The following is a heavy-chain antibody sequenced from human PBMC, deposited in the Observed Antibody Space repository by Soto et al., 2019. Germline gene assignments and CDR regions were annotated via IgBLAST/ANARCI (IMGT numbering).Heavy chain of an antibody. D-gene: IGHD2-15*01. CDR1: GVYLSCCFF. Sequence: QVQLLESGPGLVKPSQTLSLPLCLWGVYLSCCFFLWFGFRAPTGGPREYMRYIYKSATTYYNPSFESRVAISLDTSKSQVSLNVTAVTAADTAVYFCARGRYCLTGRCFPNWFDSWGQGTLVTVSS. CDR3: ARGRYCLTGRCFPNWFDS. V-gene: IGHV4-30-4*01. J-gene: IGHJ5*01. CDR2: IYKSATT.